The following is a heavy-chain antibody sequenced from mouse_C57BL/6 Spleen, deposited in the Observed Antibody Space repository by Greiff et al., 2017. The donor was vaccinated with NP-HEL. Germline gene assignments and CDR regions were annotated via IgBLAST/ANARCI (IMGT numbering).Heavy chain of an antibody. CDR3: ARGLTTVVATPYFDY. Sequence: VQLQQSGPELVKPGASVKIPCKASGYTFTDYNMDWVKQSHGKSLEWIGDINPNNGGTIYNQKFKGKATLTVDKSSSTAYMELRSLTSEDTAVYYCARGLTTVVATPYFDYWGQGTTLTVSS. V-gene: IGHV1-18*01. CDR2: INPNNGGT. J-gene: IGHJ2*01. CDR1: GYTFTDYN. D-gene: IGHD1-1*01.